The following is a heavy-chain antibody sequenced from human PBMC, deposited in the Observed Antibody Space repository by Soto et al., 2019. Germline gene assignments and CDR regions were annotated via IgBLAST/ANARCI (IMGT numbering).Heavy chain of an antibody. V-gene: IGHV3-74*01. CDR3: ARVPYCSGGSCYPFDY. Sequence: EVQLVESGGGLVQPGGSLRLSCAASGFTFSSYWMHWVRQAPGKGLVWVSRINSDGSSTSYADSVKARFTISRDNAKNTLYLQMNSLRAEDTAVYYCARVPYCSGGSCYPFDYWGQGTLVTVSS. CDR2: INSDGSST. D-gene: IGHD2-15*01. J-gene: IGHJ4*02. CDR1: GFTFSSYW.